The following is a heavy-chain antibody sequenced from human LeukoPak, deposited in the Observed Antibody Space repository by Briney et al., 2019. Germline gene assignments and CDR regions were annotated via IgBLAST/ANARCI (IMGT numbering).Heavy chain of an antibody. D-gene: IGHD6-19*01. CDR1: GYTFPAYY. Sequence: ASVKVSCKSCGYTFPAYYLDWVRQAPGQALEWMGWINPNIGATMYAEKFQGRVTMTRDTSINTAYMELSSLRPDDTALYYCARDRVGSAWPRPYYFDHWGQGTLVTVSS. CDR3: ARDRVGSAWPRPYYFDH. J-gene: IGHJ4*02. CDR2: INPNIGAT. V-gene: IGHV1-2*02.